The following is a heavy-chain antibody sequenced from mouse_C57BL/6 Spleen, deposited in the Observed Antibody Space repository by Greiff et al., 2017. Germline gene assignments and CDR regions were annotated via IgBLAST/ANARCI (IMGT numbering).Heavy chain of an antibody. Sequence: QVQLKESGAELARPGASVKLSCKASGYTFTSYGISWVKQRTGQGLEWIGEIYPRSGNTYYNEKFKGKATLTADKSSSTAYMELRSLTSEDSAVYFCARLELGTGPYFDYWGQGTTLTVSS. V-gene: IGHV1-81*01. J-gene: IGHJ2*01. CDR2: IYPRSGNT. D-gene: IGHD4-1*01. CDR3: ARLELGTGPYFDY. CDR1: GYTFTSYG.